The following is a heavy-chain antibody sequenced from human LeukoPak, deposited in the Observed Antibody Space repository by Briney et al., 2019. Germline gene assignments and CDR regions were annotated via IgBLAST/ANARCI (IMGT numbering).Heavy chain of an antibody. D-gene: IGHD6-19*01. J-gene: IGHJ3*02. Sequence: GGSLRLSCAASGFTFSSYSMNWVRQAPGKGLEWVSAISGSGGSTYYADSVKGRFTISRDNSKNTLYLQMNSLRAEDTAVYYCAKDLGRAAVAGRDAFDIWGQGTMVTVSS. CDR1: GFTFSSYS. CDR2: ISGSGGST. CDR3: AKDLGRAAVAGRDAFDI. V-gene: IGHV3-23*01.